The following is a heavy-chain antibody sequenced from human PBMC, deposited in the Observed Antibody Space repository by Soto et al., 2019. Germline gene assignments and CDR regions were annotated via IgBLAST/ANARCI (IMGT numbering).Heavy chain of an antibody. V-gene: IGHV3-64D*06. J-gene: IGHJ4*02. CDR1: GLSFNDYA. CDR3: VKDRFVNY. CDR2: ISSDGGTT. Sequence: PGGGLRLSCSASGLSFNDYAMHWVRQAAGKGLQYVSSISSDGGTTYYADSVKGRFTISRDNSKNTIYLQMSSLRVEDTAVYYCVKDRFVNYWGQGALVTVSS. D-gene: IGHD3-3*01.